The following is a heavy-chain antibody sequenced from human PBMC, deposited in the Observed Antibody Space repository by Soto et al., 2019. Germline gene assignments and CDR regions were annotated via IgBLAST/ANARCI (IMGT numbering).Heavy chain of an antibody. J-gene: IGHJ4*02. CDR2: TRNKANSYTT. D-gene: IGHD7-27*01. Sequence: GGSQRLSCAASGFTFSDHYMDWVRQAPGKGLEWVGRTRNKANSYTTEYAASVKGRFTISRDDSKNSLYLQMNSLKTEDTAVYYCARTTRETGDLDYWGQGTLVTVSS. V-gene: IGHV3-72*01. CDR3: ARTTRETGDLDY. CDR1: GFTFSDHY.